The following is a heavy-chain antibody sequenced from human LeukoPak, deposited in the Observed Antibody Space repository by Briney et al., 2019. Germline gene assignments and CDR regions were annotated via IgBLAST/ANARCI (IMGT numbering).Heavy chain of an antibody. D-gene: IGHD3-22*01. CDR2: IFHTGST. J-gene: IGHJ4*02. CDR1: GGSIGSGIYS. CDR3: VRDGDYYDSGGYGNI. Sequence: PSETLSLTCSVSGGSIGSGIYSWSWIRQPPGKGLEWIGYIFHTGSTSYNPSLKSRDTISVDTSKNQFSLKLSPVTAADTAMYYCVRDGDYYDSGGYGNIWGQGTLVTVSS. V-gene: IGHV4-30-2*01.